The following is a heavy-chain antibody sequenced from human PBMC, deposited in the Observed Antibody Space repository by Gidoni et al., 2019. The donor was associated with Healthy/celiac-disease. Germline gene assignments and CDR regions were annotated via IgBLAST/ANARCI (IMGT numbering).Heavy chain of an antibody. CDR2: INPRGGST. J-gene: IGHJ5*02. CDR3: ARAHNVLRYFDWLLEGGVYWFDP. Sequence: QVQLVQSGAEVKKPGASVKVSCKASGYTFTSYYMHWARQAPGQGLAWMGIINPRGGSTSYAQKFQGRVTMTRDTSTSTVYMELSSLRSEDTAVYYCARAHNVLRYFDWLLEGGVYWFDPWGQGTLVTVSS. CDR1: GYTFTSYY. V-gene: IGHV1-46*01. D-gene: IGHD3-9*01.